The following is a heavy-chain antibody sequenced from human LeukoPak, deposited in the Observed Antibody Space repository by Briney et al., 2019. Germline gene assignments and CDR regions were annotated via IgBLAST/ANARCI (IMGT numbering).Heavy chain of an antibody. V-gene: IGHV3-30*03. J-gene: IGHJ4*02. D-gene: IGHD1-26*01. Sequence: GGSLRLSCAASGLTFSSYGMHWVRQAPGKGLEWVAVISYDGSNKYYADSVKGRFTISRDNSKNTLYLQMNSLRAEDTAVYYCAYHRDGSYLDYWGQGTLVTVSS. CDR3: AYHRDGSYLDY. CDR2: ISYDGSNK. CDR1: GLTFSSYG.